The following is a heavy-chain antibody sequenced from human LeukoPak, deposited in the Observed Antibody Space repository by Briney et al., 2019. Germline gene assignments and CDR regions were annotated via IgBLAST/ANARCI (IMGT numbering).Heavy chain of an antibody. CDR2: ISAYNGNT. Sequence: ASVKVSCTASGYTFNNFGFSWVRQAPGQTLEWMGWISAYNGNTNYAQKFQGRVTMTADTSMSTDYMELRSLRSDDTAVYYCARDRQTSSWYLGLVSFDYWGQGTLVTVSS. V-gene: IGHV1-18*01. J-gene: IGHJ4*02. CDR1: GYTFNNFG. D-gene: IGHD6-13*01. CDR3: ARDRQTSSWYLGLVSFDY.